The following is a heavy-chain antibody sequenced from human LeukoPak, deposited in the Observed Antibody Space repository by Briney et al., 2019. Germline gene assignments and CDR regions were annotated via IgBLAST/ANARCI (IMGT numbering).Heavy chain of an antibody. CDR1: GGSISSSSYY. J-gene: IGHJ4*02. CDR2: IYYSGST. D-gene: IGHD3-10*01. V-gene: IGHV4-39*07. CDR3: ARATSEYYYGYYFDY. Sequence: SETLSLTCTVSGGSISSSSYYWGWIRQPPGKGLEWIGSIYYSGSTYYNPSLKSRVTISVDTSKNQFSLKLSSVTAADTAVYYCARATSEYYYGYYFDYWGQGTLVTVSS.